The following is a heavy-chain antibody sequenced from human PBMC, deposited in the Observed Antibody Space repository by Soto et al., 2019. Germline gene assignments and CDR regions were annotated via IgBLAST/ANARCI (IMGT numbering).Heavy chain of an antibody. J-gene: IGHJ4*02. CDR2: IYHSGST. CDR3: ASLPAPSDFAY. CDR1: GGSISSSNW. D-gene: IGHD2-2*01. Sequence: QVQLQESGPGLVKPSGTLSLTCAVSGGSISSSNWWSWVRQPPGKGLEWIGEIYHSGSTNYNPSLQRRVSISVDKSKSHCSLKLSSVTAADTAVYYCASLPAPSDFAYWGQRTLVTVSS. V-gene: IGHV4-4*02.